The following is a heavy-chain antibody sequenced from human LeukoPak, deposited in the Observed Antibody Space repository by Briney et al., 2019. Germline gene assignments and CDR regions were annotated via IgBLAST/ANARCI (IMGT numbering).Heavy chain of an antibody. V-gene: IGHV1-24*01. CDR3: ATRMYSSGSYSYYFDY. J-gene: IGHJ4*02. CDR1: GYTLTELS. CDR2: FVPEDGET. Sequence: ASVKVSCKVSGYTLTELSMHWVRQAPGKGLEWMGGFVPEDGETIYAQKFQGRVTMTEDTSTDTAYMELSSLRSEDTAVYYCATRMYSSGSYSYYFDYWGQGTLVTVSS. D-gene: IGHD3-10*01.